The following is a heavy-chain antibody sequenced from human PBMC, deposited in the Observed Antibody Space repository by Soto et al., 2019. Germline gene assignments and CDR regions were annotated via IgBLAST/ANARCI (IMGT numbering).Heavy chain of an antibody. V-gene: IGHV1-2*02. CDR3: ARDGSGSDLYYYGMDV. D-gene: IGHD1-26*01. CDR2: ISPNSGGT. CDR1: GYTFTGYY. J-gene: IGHJ6*02. Sequence: SVKVSCKASGYTFTGYYMHWVRQAPGQGPEWMGWISPNSGGTNYAQKFQGRVTMTRDTSISTAYMELSRLRSDDTAVYYCARDGSGSDLYYYGMDVWGQGTTVTVSS.